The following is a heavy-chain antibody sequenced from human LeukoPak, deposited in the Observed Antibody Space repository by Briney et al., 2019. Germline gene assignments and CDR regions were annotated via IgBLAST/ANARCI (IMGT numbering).Heavy chain of an antibody. CDR3: ARDSRENCLDY. CDR2: ISYDGSNK. J-gene: IGHJ4*02. V-gene: IGHV3-30-3*01. D-gene: IGHD1-1*01. CDR1: GFTFSSYA. Sequence: PGGSLRLSCAASGFTFSSYAMHWVRQAPGKGLEWVAVISYDGSNKYYADSVKGRFTISRDNSKNTLYLQMNSLRAEDTAVYYCARDSRENCLDYWGQGTLVTVSS.